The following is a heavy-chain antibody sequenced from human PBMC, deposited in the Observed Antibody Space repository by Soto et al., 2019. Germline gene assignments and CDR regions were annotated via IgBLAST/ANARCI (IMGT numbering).Heavy chain of an antibody. CDR2: INPNSGNT. Sequence: QVLLVQSGAEVKKPGASVKVSCKASGYTFTSYDINWVRQATGQGLEWMGWINPNSGNTGYAQKFQGRVTMTTNTSISTAYMELSGLRSEDTAVYYCAIDKVGTHFYWGQGTLVTVSS. V-gene: IGHV1-8*01. J-gene: IGHJ4*02. CDR1: GYTFTSYD. CDR3: AIDKVGTHFY. D-gene: IGHD2-21*02.